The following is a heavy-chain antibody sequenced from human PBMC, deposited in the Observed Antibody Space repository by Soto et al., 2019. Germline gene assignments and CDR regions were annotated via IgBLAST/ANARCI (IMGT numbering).Heavy chain of an antibody. CDR3: ARDFKYSSGWYPSVER. D-gene: IGHD6-19*01. CDR2: INAGNGNT. Sequence: ASVKVSCKASGYTFTSYAMHWVRQAPGQRLEWMGWINAGNGNTKYSQEFQGRVTITGDTSASTAYMELSSLRSEDTAVYYCARDFKYSSGWYPSVERWGQGXLVTVYS. V-gene: IGHV1-3*01. CDR1: GYTFTSYA. J-gene: IGHJ4*02.